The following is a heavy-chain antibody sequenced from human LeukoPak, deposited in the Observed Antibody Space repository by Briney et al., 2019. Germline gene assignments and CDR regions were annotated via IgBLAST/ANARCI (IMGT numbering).Heavy chain of an antibody. CDR1: GGSFSGYY. CDR3: ARGRVTMVRGVGLGY. CDR2: INHSGST. Sequence: SETLSLTCTVYGGSFSGYYWSWIRQPPGKGLEWIGEINHSGSTNYNPSLKSRVTISVDSSKNQFSLKLSSLTAADTAGYYCARGRVTMVRGVGLGYWGQGTLVTVSS. V-gene: IGHV4-34*01. D-gene: IGHD3-10*01. J-gene: IGHJ4*02.